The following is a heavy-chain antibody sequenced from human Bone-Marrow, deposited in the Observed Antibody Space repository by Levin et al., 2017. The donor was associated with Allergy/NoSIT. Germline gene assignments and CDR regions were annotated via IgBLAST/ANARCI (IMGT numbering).Heavy chain of an antibody. V-gene: IGHV5-51*01. CDR1: GYSFSNYW. D-gene: IGHD1-1*01. Sequence: GESLKISCKGSGYSFSNYWIGWVRQMSGKGLEWMGMIYPGDSNSRYSPSFQGQVTISVDTSIGTAYLQWSSLKASDTAIYYCARLRGSTNEEYWGQGTLVTVSS. CDR2: IYPGDSNS. CDR3: ARLRGSTNEEY. J-gene: IGHJ4*02.